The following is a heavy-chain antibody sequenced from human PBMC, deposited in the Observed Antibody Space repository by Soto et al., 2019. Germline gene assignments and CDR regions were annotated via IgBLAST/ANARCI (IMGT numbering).Heavy chain of an antibody. CDR3: ARDVGMASRPYLDY. D-gene: IGHD6-6*01. J-gene: IGHJ4*02. CDR1: GYTYTTYY. V-gene: IGHV1-46*01. CDR2: INPSGGST. Sequence: ASVKVSCKASGYTYTTYYMYWVRQAPGQGLEWMGIINPSGGSTSFAQKFQGRVTMTRDTSTSTVYMELISLTSEDTAVYYCARDVGMASRPYLDYWGQGTLVTVSS.